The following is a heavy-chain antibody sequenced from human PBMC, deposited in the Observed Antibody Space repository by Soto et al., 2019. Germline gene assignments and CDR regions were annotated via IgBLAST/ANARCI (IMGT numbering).Heavy chain of an antibody. CDR2: IWYDGSNK. V-gene: IGHV3-33*01. CDR1: GFTFSSYG. Sequence: GGSLRLSCAASGFTFSSYGMHWVRQAPGKGLEWVAVIWYDGSNKYYADSVKGRFTISRDNSKNTLYLQMNSLRAEDTAVYYCARSRLLWSVFPPIHYYGMDVWGQGTTVTVSS. J-gene: IGHJ6*02. CDR3: ARSRLLWSVFPPIHYYGMDV. D-gene: IGHD2-2*01.